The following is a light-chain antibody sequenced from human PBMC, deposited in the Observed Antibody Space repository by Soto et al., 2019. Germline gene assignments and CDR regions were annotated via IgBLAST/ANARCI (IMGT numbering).Light chain of an antibody. V-gene: IGLV3-21*02. CDR3: QVWDTTSDHFF. J-gene: IGLJ1*01. CDR1: NIGSYN. Sequence: SYELSQPPSVSVAPGQTARITCGGNNIGSYNVHWYQQKPGLAPVLVVYDDRDRPSGIPERFSGSNSGNTAALTISRVEAGDEADYYCQVWDTTSDHFFFGNRTKVTVL. CDR2: DDR.